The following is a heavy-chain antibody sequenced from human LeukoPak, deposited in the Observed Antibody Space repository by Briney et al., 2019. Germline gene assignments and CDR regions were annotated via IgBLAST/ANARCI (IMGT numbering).Heavy chain of an antibody. J-gene: IGHJ4*02. D-gene: IGHD3-10*01. V-gene: IGHV4-4*07. CDR3: AREGFGELLGVHDY. Sequence: PSETLSLTCTVSGGSISSYYWSWIRQPAGKGLEWIGRIYTSGSTNYNPSLKSRVTMSVDTSKNQFSLKLSSVTAAETAVYYCAREGFGELLGVHDYWGQGTLVTVSS. CDR2: IYTSGST. CDR1: GGSISSYY.